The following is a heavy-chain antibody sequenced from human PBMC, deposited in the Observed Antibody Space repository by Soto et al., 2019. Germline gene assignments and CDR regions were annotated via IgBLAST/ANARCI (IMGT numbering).Heavy chain of an antibody. CDR3: ARDLGKLITPAQ. J-gene: IGHJ1*01. Sequence: QVQLRESGPGLVKPSQTLSLTCTVSGGSIRSGGYNWSWIRQLPGKGLEWIGYIFHTGNTYYNPSLKNRVTISVDTSQNQFALRLSSVTAADTALYYCARDLGKLITPAQWGQSVLGTVSS. CDR1: GGSIRSGGYN. V-gene: IGHV4-31*03. CDR2: IFHTGNT. D-gene: IGHD7-27*01.